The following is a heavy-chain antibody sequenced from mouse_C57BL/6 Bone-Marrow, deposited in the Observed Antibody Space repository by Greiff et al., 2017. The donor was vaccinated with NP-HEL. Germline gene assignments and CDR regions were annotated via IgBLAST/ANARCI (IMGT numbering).Heavy chain of an antibody. Sequence: EVQRVESGPELVKPGASVKISCKASGYSFTCYYMNWVKQSPEKSLEWIGEINPSTGGTTYNQKFKAKATLTVDKSSSTAYMQLKSLTSEDSAVYYCARWGDYWGQGTSVTVSS. CDR1: GYSFTCYY. CDR3: ARWGDY. J-gene: IGHJ4*01. CDR2: INPSTGGT. V-gene: IGHV1-42*01.